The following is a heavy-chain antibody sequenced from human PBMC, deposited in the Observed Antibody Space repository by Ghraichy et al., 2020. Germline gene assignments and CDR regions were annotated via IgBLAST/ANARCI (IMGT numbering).Heavy chain of an antibody. J-gene: IGHJ4*02. CDR3: ARVPRGFDFDY. Sequence: SETLSLTCTVSGGSVSSGDYFWSWIRQHPGEGLEWIGYMHYSGSTYYNPSLKSRATISVDTSSNQFSLRLGSVTAADTAVYYCARVPRGFDFDYWGQGSLVTVSS. CDR1: GGSVSSGDYF. D-gene: IGHD3-10*01. V-gene: IGHV4-31*03. CDR2: MHYSGST.